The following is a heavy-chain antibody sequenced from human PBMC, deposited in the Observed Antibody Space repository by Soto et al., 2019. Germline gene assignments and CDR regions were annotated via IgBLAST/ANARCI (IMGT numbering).Heavy chain of an antibody. CDR2: ISGSGGST. D-gene: IGHD2-2*01. Sequence: PGGPPRLSCAASGLTFSSSATSRVRQTTGKGLEWVSAISGSGGSTYYADSVKGRFTISRDNSKNTLYLQMNSLRAEDTAVYYCAKDYCSSTSCAVDYWGQGTLVTVSS. V-gene: IGHV3-23*01. CDR1: GLTFSSSA. CDR3: AKDYCSSTSCAVDY. J-gene: IGHJ4*02.